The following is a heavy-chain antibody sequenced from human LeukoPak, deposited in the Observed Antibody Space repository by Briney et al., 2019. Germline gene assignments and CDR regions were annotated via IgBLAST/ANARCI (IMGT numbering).Heavy chain of an antibody. V-gene: IGHV4-59*08. CDR3: ARHARERIAVAGDYYFYHMDV. CDR2: IYYSGST. CDR1: GGSISSYY. Sequence: PSETLSLTCTVSGGSISSYYWSWIRQPPGKGLEWIAYIYYSGSTNYNPSLKSRVTMSVDTSKNQFSLKQSSVTAADTAVYYCARHARERIAVAGDYYFYHMDVWGRGTTVTVSS. J-gene: IGHJ6*03. D-gene: IGHD6-19*01.